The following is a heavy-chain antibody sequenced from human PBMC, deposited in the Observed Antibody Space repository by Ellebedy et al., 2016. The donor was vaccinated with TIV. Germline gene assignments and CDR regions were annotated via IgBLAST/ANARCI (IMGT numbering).Heavy chain of an antibody. CDR2: ISADGSTT. Sequence: GESLKISCGASGFIFKNFLMYWVRQAPGKGPEWVSRISADGSTTNYADSVKGRFPISRDNSKNTLYLQMNSLRAEDTAVYYCARGFGYSYGRTDYWGQGTLVTVSS. CDR1: GFIFKNFL. J-gene: IGHJ4*02. CDR3: ARGFGYSYGRTDY. V-gene: IGHV3-74*01. D-gene: IGHD5-18*01.